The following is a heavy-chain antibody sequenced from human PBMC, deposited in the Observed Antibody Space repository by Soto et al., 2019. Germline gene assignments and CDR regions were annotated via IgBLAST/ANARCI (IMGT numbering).Heavy chain of an antibody. CDR3: ARGDRGAFDL. CDR2: IHSDGSST. D-gene: IGHD1-26*01. J-gene: IGHJ3*01. CDR1: GFTFSYYW. V-gene: IGHV3-74*01. Sequence: EVQLVESGGGLVRPGGSLRLSCAASGFTFSYYWMHWVRQAPGKGLVWVSRIHSDGSSTTYADFVKGRVIISRDNARNTGDLQMNSVRVEDTAVYYCARGDRGAFDLWGQGTVVTVSS.